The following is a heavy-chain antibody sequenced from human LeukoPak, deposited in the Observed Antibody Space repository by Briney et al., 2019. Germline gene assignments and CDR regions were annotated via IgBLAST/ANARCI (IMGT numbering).Heavy chain of an antibody. CDR3: ARRAGEYSHPYDY. D-gene: IGHD4-17*01. CDR2: IYSGGNT. Sequence: GGSLRLSCTVSGFTVSSNSVSWVRQAPGKGLEWVSFIYSGGNTHYSDSVKGRFTISRDNSKNTLYLQMNSLRAEDTAVYYCARRAGEYSHPYDYWGQGTLVTVSS. V-gene: IGHV3-53*01. CDR1: GFTVSSNS. J-gene: IGHJ4*02.